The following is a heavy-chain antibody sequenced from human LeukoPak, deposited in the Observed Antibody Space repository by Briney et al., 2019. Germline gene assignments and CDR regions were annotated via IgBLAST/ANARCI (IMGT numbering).Heavy chain of an antibody. CDR2: IYSGGST. V-gene: IGHV3-66*01. J-gene: IGHJ4*02. D-gene: IGHD6-13*01. Sequence: GGSLRLSCAASGFTFSSYGMSWVRQAPGKGLEWVSVIYSGGSTYYADSVKGRFTISRDNSKNTLYLQMNSLRAEDTAVYYCATTLRRIAAEGGQGTLVTVSS. CDR1: GFTFSSYG. CDR3: ATTLRRIAAE.